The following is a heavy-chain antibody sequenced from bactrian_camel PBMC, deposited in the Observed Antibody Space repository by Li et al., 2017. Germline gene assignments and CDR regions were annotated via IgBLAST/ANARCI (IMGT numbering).Heavy chain of an antibody. J-gene: IGHJ4*01. D-gene: IGHD4*01. CDR3: AATRACTWRPHLELNEYVY. Sequence: QVQLVESGGGSVQSGGSLRLSCAVTDDTYKDYSWGWFRQAPGGQREGVAALNSDGTTSYADSVNGRFTISQDNAENTLHLQMNSLKLEDTALYYCAATRACTWRPHLELNEYVYWGQGTQVTVS. CDR1: DDTYKDYS. CDR2: LNSDGTT. V-gene: IGHV3S53*01.